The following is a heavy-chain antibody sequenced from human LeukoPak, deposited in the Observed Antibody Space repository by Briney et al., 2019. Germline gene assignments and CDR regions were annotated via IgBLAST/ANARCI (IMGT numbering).Heavy chain of an antibody. J-gene: IGHJ4*02. CDR3: VQGGHFDF. Sequence: PGGSLRLSCAASGFIFSVFWMTWGRQAPGKRPEWVANINEGGRSTYYVDSVRGRFTISRDNGKNLLFLEMNSLRADDTAVYFCVQGGHFDFWGQGAPVTVSS. V-gene: IGHV3-7*01. CDR2: INEGGRST. CDR1: GFIFSVFW. D-gene: IGHD3-16*01.